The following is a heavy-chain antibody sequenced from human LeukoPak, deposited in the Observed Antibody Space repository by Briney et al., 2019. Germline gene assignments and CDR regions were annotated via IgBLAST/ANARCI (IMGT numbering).Heavy chain of an antibody. CDR1: GFTLSGYS. CDR2: ISPSSDAI. Sequence: PGGSLRLSCAASGFTLSGYSMNWVRQAPGRGLEWVSYISPSSDAIHYADSVRGRFTISRDNAKNSLFLQMNSLRDGDTAVYYCARAAYSSGPDYWGQGTLVTVSS. D-gene: IGHD6-19*01. J-gene: IGHJ4*02. V-gene: IGHV3-48*02. CDR3: ARAAYSSGPDY.